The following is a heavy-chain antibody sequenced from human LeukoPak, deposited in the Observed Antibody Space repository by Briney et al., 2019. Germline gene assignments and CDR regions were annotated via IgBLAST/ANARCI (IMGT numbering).Heavy chain of an antibody. CDR1: GFTFNSYS. CDR2: ISSSSSYT. J-gene: IGHJ5*01. Sequence: PGGSLRLSCAASGFTFNSYSMNWVRQAPGKGLEWVSSISSSSSYTYYADSVKGRFTISRDNAENSLYLQMNSLRAEDTAVYYCARGPRGVVQIQLFDSWGQGTLVTVSS. CDR3: ARGPRGVVQIQLFDS. D-gene: IGHD5-18*01. V-gene: IGHV3-21*01.